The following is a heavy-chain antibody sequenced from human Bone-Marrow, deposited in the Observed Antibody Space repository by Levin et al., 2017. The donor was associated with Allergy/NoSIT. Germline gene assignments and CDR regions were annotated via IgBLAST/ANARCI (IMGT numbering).Heavy chain of an antibody. CDR3: ARVDSDGCGGDCEAPDAFDI. J-gene: IGHJ3*02. V-gene: IGHV3-11*01. D-gene: IGHD2-21*02. Sequence: GESLKFSCAASGFTFSAYYMSWVRQAPGKGLEWVSYISRSGTTINYAASVKGRFTISRDNAKNSLYLQMNSLKAEDRAVYYCARVDSDGCGGDCEAPDAFDIWGQGTMVTVSS. CDR1: GFTFSAYY. CDR2: ISRSGTTI.